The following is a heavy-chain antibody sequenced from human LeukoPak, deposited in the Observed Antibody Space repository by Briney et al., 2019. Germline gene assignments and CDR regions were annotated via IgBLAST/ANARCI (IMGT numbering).Heavy chain of an antibody. D-gene: IGHD4-11*01. CDR3: AREAPTVTRDFDY. J-gene: IGHJ4*02. V-gene: IGHV3-21*01. CDR2: ISRSSSYI. CDR1: GFTFSSYS. Sequence: GGSLRLSCAASGFTFSSYSMNWVRQAPGKGLEWVSSISRSSSYIYYADSVKGRFTISRDNAKNSLYLQMNSLRAEDTAVYYCAREAPTVTRDFDYWGQGTLVTVSS.